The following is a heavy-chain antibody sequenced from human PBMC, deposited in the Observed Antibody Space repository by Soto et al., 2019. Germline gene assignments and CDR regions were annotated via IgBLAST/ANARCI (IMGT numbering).Heavy chain of an antibody. CDR2: ISAYNGNT. Sequence: QVQLVQSGAEVKKPGASVKVSCKASGYTFTSYGISWVRQAPGQGLEWMGWISAYNGNTNYAQKLQGRVTMTTDTSTSTAYMELRSLRSDDTAVYYCARXRWLRLGDYYYYCYGMDVWGQGTTVTVSS. J-gene: IGHJ6*02. V-gene: IGHV1-18*04. CDR3: ARXRWLRLGDYYYYCYGMDV. D-gene: IGHD5-12*01. CDR1: GYTFTSYG.